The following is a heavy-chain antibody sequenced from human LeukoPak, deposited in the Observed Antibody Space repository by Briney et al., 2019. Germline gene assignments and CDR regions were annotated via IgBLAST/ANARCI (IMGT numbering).Heavy chain of an antibody. CDR1: GFTFSGSA. CDR2: IRSKANSYAT. J-gene: IGHJ4*02. D-gene: IGHD4-17*01. V-gene: IGHV3-73*01. Sequence: PGGSLRLSCAASGFTFSGSAMHWVRQASGKGLEWVGRIRSKANSYATAYAASVKGRFTISRDVSKNTAYLQMNSLKTEDTAVYYCTTLMTTVTTVDYWGQGTLVTVSS. CDR3: TTLMTTVTTVDY.